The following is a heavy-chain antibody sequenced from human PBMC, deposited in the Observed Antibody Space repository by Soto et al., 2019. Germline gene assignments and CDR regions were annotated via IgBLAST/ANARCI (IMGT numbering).Heavy chain of an antibody. Sequence: GGSLRLSCAASGFTFSSYAMSWVRQAPGKGLEWVSAISGSGGSTYYADSVKGRFTISRDNSKNTLYLQMNSLRAEDTAVYYCAKVEKVRFLEWYRSYYYYYGMDVWGQGTTVTVSS. J-gene: IGHJ6*02. CDR1: GFTFSSYA. D-gene: IGHD3-3*01. CDR2: ISGSGGST. CDR3: AKVEKVRFLEWYRSYYYYYGMDV. V-gene: IGHV3-23*01.